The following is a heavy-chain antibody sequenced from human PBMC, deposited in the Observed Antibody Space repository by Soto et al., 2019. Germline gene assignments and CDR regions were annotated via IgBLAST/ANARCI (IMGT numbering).Heavy chain of an antibody. V-gene: IGHV1-69*01. CDR1: GGTFSSYA. Sequence: QVQLVQSGAEVKKPGSSVKVSCKASGGTFSSYAISWVRQAPGQGLEWMGGIIPIFGTANYAQKFQGRVTIPADESTSTAYMELSSLRSEDTAVYYCARGYCSSTSCYDDYYYYGMDVWGQGTTVTVSS. J-gene: IGHJ6*02. CDR3: ARGYCSSTSCYDDYYYYGMDV. D-gene: IGHD2-2*01. CDR2: IIPIFGTA.